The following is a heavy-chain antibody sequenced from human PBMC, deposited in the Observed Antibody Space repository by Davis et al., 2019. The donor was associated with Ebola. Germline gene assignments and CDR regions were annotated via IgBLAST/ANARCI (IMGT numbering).Heavy chain of an antibody. V-gene: IGHV1-8*01. CDR1: GYTFTSYD. J-gene: IGHJ4*02. CDR3: ARGKWSYCGGDCYSYFDY. Sequence: ASVKVSCKASGYTFTSYDINWVRQATGQGLEWMGWMNPNSGNTGYAQKFQGRVTMTRNTSISTAYMELSSLRSEDTAVYYCARGKWSYCGGDCYSYFDYWGQGTLVTVSS. CDR2: MNPNSGNT. D-gene: IGHD2-21*01.